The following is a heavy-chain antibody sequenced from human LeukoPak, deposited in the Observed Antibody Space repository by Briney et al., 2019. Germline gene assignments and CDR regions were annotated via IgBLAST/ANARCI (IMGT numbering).Heavy chain of an antibody. J-gene: IGHJ4*02. CDR2: ISYDGRHK. CDR3: ARVPSIAAVGIRLDY. V-gene: IGHV3-30*03. CDR1: GFTFSNYG. Sequence: GWSLRLSCVASGFTFSNYGMHWVRQAPGKGSEWVAVISYDGRHKYYADSVKGRFTISRDNSKNTLYLQMNSLRAEDTAMYYCARVPSIAAVGIRLDYWGQGTLVTVSS. D-gene: IGHD6-13*01.